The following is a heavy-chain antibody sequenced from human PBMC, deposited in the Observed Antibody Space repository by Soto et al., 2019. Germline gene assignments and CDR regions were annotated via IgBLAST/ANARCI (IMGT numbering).Heavy chain of an antibody. CDR2: FDPEDGET. Sequence: ASVKVSCKVSGYTLTELSMHWVRQAPGKGLEWMGGFDPEDGETIYAQKFQGRVTMTEDTSTDTAYMELSSLRSEDTAVYYCATGLRDPQKIIPEAVRGPDYYYYYYMDVWGKGTTVTVSS. CDR3: ATGLRDPQKIIPEAVRGPDYYYYYYMDV. CDR1: GYTLTELS. J-gene: IGHJ6*03. D-gene: IGHD3-10*01. V-gene: IGHV1-24*01.